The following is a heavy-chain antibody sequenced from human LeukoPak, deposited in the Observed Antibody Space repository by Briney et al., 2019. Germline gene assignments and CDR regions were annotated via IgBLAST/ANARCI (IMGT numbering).Heavy chain of an antibody. CDR3: ARDRDGYNNYYYYYYMDV. Sequence: GGSLRLSCAASGFTVSSNYMTWVRQAPGKGLEWVSVTYSGGRTYYADSVKGRFAISRDNSKNTLYLQMNSLRAEDTAVYYCARDRDGYNNYYYYYYMDVWGKGTTVTVSS. J-gene: IGHJ6*03. CDR2: TYSGGRT. CDR1: GFTVSSNY. D-gene: IGHD5-24*01. V-gene: IGHV3-53*01.